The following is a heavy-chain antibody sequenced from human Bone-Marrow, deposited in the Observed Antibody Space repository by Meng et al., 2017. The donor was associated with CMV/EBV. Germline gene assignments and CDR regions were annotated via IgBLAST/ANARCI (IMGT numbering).Heavy chain of an antibody. CDR3: TRTYYDILTGYSHGMAV. V-gene: IGHV3-49*04. CDR2: IRSKAYGGTT. J-gene: IGHJ6*01. Sequence: GESLKISCTASGFTFGDYAMSWVRQAPGKGLEWVGFIRSKAYGGTTEYAASVKGRFTISRDDSKSIAYLQMNSLKTEDTAVYYCTRTYYDILTGYSHGMAVWGQGPTVTGSS. CDR1: GFTFGDYA. D-gene: IGHD3-9*01.